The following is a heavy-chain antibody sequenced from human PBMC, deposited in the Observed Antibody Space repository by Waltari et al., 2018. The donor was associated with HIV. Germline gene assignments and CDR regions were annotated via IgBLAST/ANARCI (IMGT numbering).Heavy chain of an antibody. J-gene: IGHJ6*02. D-gene: IGHD6-6*01. CDR2: IWYDGSKK. Sequence: QVQLVESGGGVVQPGRSLRLSCAASGFSFNNYGMDWVRQAPGKGLEWVAVIWYDGSKKYYADSAKGRFTISRDNSKNTLYLQINSRRVEDTAVYFCVRTRLGGDGMDVWGQGTTVTVS. CDR1: GFSFNNYG. CDR3: VRTRLGGDGMDV. V-gene: IGHV3-33*01.